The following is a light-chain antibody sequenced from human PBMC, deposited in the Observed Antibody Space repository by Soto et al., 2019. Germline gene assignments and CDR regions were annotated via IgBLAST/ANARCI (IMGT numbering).Light chain of an antibody. CDR2: EVS. CDR3: CSYAHITSVV. J-gene: IGLJ2*01. Sequence: QSALTQPASVSGSPGQSITISCTGTSSDVGSYNLVSWYQQHPGKAPEFIIYEVSKRPSGVSNRFSGSKSGNTASLTISGLQAEDEADYYCCSYAHITSVVFGGGTQLTVL. V-gene: IGLV2-23*02. CDR1: SSDVGSYNL.